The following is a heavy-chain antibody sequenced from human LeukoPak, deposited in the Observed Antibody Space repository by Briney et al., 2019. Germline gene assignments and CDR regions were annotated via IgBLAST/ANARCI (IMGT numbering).Heavy chain of an antibody. Sequence: GGSLRLSCAASGFIFSSYWMSWVRQAPGKGLEWVSYISSSSGTILYADSVKGRFTISRDNAKNSLYLQMNSLRAEDTAVYYCARGDYFDDSASPVDYWGQGTLVTVSS. V-gene: IGHV3-48*01. CDR3: ARGDYFDDSASPVDY. CDR2: ISSSSGTI. J-gene: IGHJ4*02. CDR1: GFIFSSYW. D-gene: IGHD2/OR15-2a*01.